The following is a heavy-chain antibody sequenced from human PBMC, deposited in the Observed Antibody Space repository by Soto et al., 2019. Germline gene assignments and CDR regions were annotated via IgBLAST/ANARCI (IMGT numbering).Heavy chain of an antibody. D-gene: IGHD6-25*01. J-gene: IGHJ4*02. CDR2: ISGSGGSA. CDR3: AKGEAAAVVC. V-gene: IGHV3-23*01. Sequence: EVQLLESGGGLVQPGGSLRLSCVASGLTFSNLAMGWVRQAPGKGLEWVSTISGSGGSAYYADSVRGRFTISRDNSKNTLDRPMPRLRVEDTAVYYCAKGEAAAVVCWGQGTLVTVSS. CDR1: GLTFSNLA.